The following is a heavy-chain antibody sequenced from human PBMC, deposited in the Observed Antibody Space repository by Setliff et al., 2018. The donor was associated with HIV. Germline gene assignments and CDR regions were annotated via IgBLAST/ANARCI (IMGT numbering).Heavy chain of an antibody. V-gene: IGHV4-39*01. Sequence: SETLSLTCAVSGGSIGITNYYWGWIRQPPGRGLEWVGSIYQSGRTFYNPSLSGRVTVSIATSKNQFSLKLTSVTAADTAVYYCATHASTVQDAMDVWGQGTTVTVSS. J-gene: IGHJ6*02. CDR3: ATHASTVQDAMDV. CDR2: IYQSGRT. D-gene: IGHD4-4*01. CDR1: GGSIGITNYY.